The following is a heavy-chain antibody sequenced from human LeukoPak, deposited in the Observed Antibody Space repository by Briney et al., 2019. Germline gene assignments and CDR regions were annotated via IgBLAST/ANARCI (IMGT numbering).Heavy chain of an antibody. CDR2: IHYSGST. J-gene: IGHJ4*02. CDR1: GGSISSYY. V-gene: IGHV4-59*01. D-gene: IGHD4-17*01. CDR3: ARHDYGATRDF. Sequence: SETLSLTCTVSGGSISSYYGSWIRHPPAKGREWSGYIHYSGSTNYNPSLKGPVTISVDTSKNQFSLMLSSVTAADTAVYYCARHDYGATRDFWGQGTLVTVSS.